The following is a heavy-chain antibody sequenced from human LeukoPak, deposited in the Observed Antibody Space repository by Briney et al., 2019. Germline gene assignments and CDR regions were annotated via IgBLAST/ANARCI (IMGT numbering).Heavy chain of an antibody. CDR2: IYPGDSDT. CDR3: ARHLYDFWSGYYWPFDY. V-gene: IGHV5-51*01. D-gene: IGHD3-3*01. Sequence: GESLKISCKGSGYSFTSYWIGWVRQMPGKGLEWMGIIYPGDSDTRYSPSFQGQVTISADKSISTAYLQWSSLKASDPAMYYCARHLYDFWSGYYWPFDYWGQGTLVTLSS. CDR1: GYSFTSYW. J-gene: IGHJ4*02.